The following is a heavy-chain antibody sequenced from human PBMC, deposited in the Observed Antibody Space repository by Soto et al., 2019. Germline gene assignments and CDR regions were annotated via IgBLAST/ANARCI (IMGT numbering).Heavy chain of an antibody. V-gene: IGHV5-51*01. D-gene: IGHD2-15*01. CDR1: GYSFTSYW. CDR3: ARTRAPGRYYYGMDV. CDR2: IYPGDSDT. J-gene: IGHJ6*02. Sequence: LKISCKGSGYSFTSYWIGWVRQMPGKGLEWMGIIYPGDSDTRYSPSFQGQVTISADKSISTAYLQWSSLKASDTAMYYCARTRAPGRYYYGMDVWGQGTTVTVSS.